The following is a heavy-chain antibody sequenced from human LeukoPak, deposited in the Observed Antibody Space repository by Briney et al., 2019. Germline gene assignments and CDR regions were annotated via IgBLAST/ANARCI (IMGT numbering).Heavy chain of an antibody. CDR2: INPNSGGT. J-gene: IGHJ4*02. D-gene: IGHD1-26*01. CDR1: GYTFTGYY. Sequence: WASVKVSCKASGYTFTGYYMHWVRQAPGQGLEWMGWINPNSGGTNYAQKFQGRVTMTRDTSISTAYMELSRLRSDDTAVYYCARVADSGSYYMDVDYWGQGTLVTVSS. V-gene: IGHV1-2*02. CDR3: ARVADSGSYYMDVDY.